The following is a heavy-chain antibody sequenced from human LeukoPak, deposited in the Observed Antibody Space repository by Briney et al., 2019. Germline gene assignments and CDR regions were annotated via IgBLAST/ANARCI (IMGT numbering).Heavy chain of an antibody. CDR1: GFTFSSYA. CDR3: AKFGDILTGYYSDAFDI. CDR2: ISGSGGST. D-gene: IGHD3-9*01. J-gene: IGHJ3*02. Sequence: QSGGSLRLSCAASGFTFSSYAMSWVRQAPGKGLEWVSAISGSGGSTYYADSVKGRFTISRDNSKNTLYLQMNSLRAEDTAVYYCAKFGDILTGYYSDAFDIWGRGTMVTVSS. V-gene: IGHV3-23*01.